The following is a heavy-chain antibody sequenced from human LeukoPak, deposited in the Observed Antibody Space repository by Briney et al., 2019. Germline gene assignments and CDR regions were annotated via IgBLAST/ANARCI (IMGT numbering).Heavy chain of an antibody. V-gene: IGHV1-46*01. CDR2: INPSGGST. Sequence: APVRVCCKASGYTFTSYYMHWVREAAGQGLEWMGRINPSGGSTSYAQKFQGRVTMTRDTSTSTVYMELSSLRSEDTAVYYCARDGAITIFGVDDDAFDIWGQGTMVTVSS. CDR1: GYTFTSYY. CDR3: ARDGAITIFGVDDDAFDI. J-gene: IGHJ3*02. D-gene: IGHD3-3*01.